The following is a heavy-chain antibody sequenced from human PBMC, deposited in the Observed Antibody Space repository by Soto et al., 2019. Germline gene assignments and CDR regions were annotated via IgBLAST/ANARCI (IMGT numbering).Heavy chain of an antibody. D-gene: IGHD2-15*01. V-gene: IGHV3-7*01. J-gene: IGHJ4*02. CDR1: GFSFKDYW. Sequence: VQLVESGGGLVQPGGSLRLSCTASGFSFKDYWMTWVRQAPEKGLEWVANIKQDGSEKYYADSVKGRFTIFRDNAEKSLYLQMNSLGAEDTAVYYCARETSAGSFWGQGTLVTVSS. CDR3: ARETSAGSF. CDR2: IKQDGSEK.